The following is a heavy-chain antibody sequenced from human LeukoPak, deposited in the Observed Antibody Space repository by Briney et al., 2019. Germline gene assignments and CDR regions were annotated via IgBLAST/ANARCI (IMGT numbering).Heavy chain of an antibody. CDR3: ARNRDGYIDN. J-gene: IGHJ4*02. D-gene: IGHD5-24*01. CDR1: GDSISSNIAA. CDR2: AYYRSEWYN. V-gene: IGHV6-1*01. Sequence: SQTLSLTCAISGDSISSNIAAWSWIRQSPSRGLEWLGRAYYRSEWYNGYAVSVKSRITINPDTSKNQFSLHLNSVTPEDTAVYYCARNRDGYIDNWGQGTLVTVSS.